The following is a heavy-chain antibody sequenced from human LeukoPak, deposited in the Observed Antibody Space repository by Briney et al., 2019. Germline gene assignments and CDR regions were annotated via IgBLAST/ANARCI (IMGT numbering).Heavy chain of an antibody. Sequence: GGSLRLSCAASGFTFSSYDMHWVRQAPGKGLEWVAVISSDGSNAYYADSVKGRFTISRDNAKNSLYLQMISLRAEDTAVYYCARSEGVVVGASYYYGMDVWGQGTTVTVSS. CDR1: GFTFSSYD. D-gene: IGHD2-15*01. CDR3: ARSEGVVVGASYYYGMDV. CDR2: ISSDGSNA. J-gene: IGHJ6*02. V-gene: IGHV3-30*03.